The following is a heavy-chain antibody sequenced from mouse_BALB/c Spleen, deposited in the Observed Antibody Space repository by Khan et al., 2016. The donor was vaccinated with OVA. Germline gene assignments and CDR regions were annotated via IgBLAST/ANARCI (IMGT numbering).Heavy chain of an antibody. V-gene: IGHV3-2*02. CDR2: ISYSGVT. J-gene: IGHJ2*01. CDR1: GYSITSGYA. Sequence: EVQLQESGPGLVKPSQSLSLTCTVTGYSITSGYAWNWIRQFPGNKLEWMGYISYSGVTSYTPSLKSRISITRDTSKNQFFMQLNSVTTEDTATYSWRGGNYYGYYFDYGGQGTTLTVAS. CDR3: RGGNYYGYYFDY. D-gene: IGHD1-1*01.